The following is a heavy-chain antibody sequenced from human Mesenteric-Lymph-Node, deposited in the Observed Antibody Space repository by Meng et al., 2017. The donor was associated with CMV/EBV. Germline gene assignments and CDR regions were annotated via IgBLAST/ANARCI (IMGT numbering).Heavy chain of an antibody. J-gene: IGHJ6*02. CDR2: LYYSGST. V-gene: IGHV4-39*07. CDR3: ARESYSNTDDRRIYYYYGMDV. Sequence: SETLSLTCTVSGGSISSSSYYWGWIRQPPGKGLEWIGSLYYSGSTYYNPSLKSRVTISVETSKNQFSLKLCSVTAADTAVYYCARESYSNTDDRRIYYYYGMDVWGQGTTVTVSS. D-gene: IGHD4-11*01. CDR1: GGSISSSSYY.